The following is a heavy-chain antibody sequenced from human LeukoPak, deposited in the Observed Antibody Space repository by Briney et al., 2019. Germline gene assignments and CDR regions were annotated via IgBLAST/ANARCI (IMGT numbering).Heavy chain of an antibody. D-gene: IGHD6-6*01. J-gene: IGHJ4*02. CDR3: ARLDTGIAARPFDY. Sequence: SSETLSLTCAVYGGSFGGYYWSWIRQPPGKGLEWIGEINHSGSTNYNPSLKSRVTISVDTSKNQFSLKLSSVTAADTAVYYCARLDTGIAARPFDYWGQGTLVTVSS. CDR1: GGSFGGYY. V-gene: IGHV4-34*01. CDR2: INHSGST.